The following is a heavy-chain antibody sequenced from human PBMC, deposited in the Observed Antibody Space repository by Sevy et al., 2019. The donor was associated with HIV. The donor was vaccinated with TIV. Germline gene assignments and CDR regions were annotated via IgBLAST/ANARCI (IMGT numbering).Heavy chain of an antibody. CDR3: ARDQGSDWNLDAFDI. CDR1: GFTFSSYA. J-gene: IGHJ3*02. CDR2: ISYDGSNK. D-gene: IGHD1-1*01. V-gene: IGHV3-30-3*01. Sequence: GGSLRLSCAASGFTFSSYAMHWVRQAPGKGLEWVAVISYDGSNKYYADSVKGRFTISRDSSKNTLYLQMNSLRAEDTAVYYCARDQGSDWNLDAFDIWGQGTMVTVSS.